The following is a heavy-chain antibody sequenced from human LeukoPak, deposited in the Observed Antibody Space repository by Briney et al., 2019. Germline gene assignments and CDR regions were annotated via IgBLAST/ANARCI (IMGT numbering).Heavy chain of an antibody. J-gene: IGHJ4*02. V-gene: IGHV3-23*01. CDR2: INGDRT. D-gene: IGHD3-22*01. Sequence: PGGSLRLSCAASGFTFTSYPLSWVRQAPGMGLEWVSSINGDRTYYADSVKGRFTISRDNSKNTLYLQMNSLRAEDTAVYYCAKDASEFYYYDSSGYLFDYWGQGTLVTVSS. CDR3: AKDASEFYYYDSSGYLFDY. CDR1: GFTFTSYP.